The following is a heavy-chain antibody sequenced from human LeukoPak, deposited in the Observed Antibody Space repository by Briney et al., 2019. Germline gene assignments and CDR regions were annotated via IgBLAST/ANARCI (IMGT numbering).Heavy chain of an antibody. J-gene: IGHJ3*02. CDR3: ARDLSVAEVATHGPDAFDI. Sequence: SVKVSCKASGGTFSSYAISWARQASGQGLEWMGRIVPILGIANYAQKFQGRVTITADKSTSTAYMELSSLRSEDTAVYYCARDLSVAEVATHGPDAFDIWGQGTMVTVSS. CDR1: GGTFSSYA. V-gene: IGHV1-69*04. CDR2: IVPILGIA. D-gene: IGHD2-15*01.